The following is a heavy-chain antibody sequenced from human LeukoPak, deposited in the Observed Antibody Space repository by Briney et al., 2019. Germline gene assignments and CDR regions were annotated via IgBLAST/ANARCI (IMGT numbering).Heavy chain of an antibody. CDR2: IYHRDNT. V-gene: IGHV4-59*01. D-gene: IGHD3-3*01. CDR1: GASINYNY. CDR3: AGTHYDFWSAYLDS. Sequence: KPSETLSLTCTVSGASINYNYWSWVRQPPGKGLEWIGYIYHRDNTNYNPSLESRVTISLDTSRSQFSLKLRSVTAADTAVYYCAGTHYDFWSAYLDSWGQGTLVTVSS. J-gene: IGHJ4*02.